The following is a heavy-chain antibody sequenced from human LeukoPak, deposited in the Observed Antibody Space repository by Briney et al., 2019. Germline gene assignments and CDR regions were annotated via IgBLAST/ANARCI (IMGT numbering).Heavy chain of an antibody. J-gene: IGHJ5*02. CDR3: ARDGTVTAGPFDP. V-gene: IGHV3-33*01. D-gene: IGHD4-17*01. Sequence: QPGRPLRLSCAAPGIPFSSFGMHCLRQAPGKGLEWVAFIWYDGSNKYYADSVKGRFTISRDNSKNTLYLQMNSLAAEDTAVYYCARDGTVTAGPFDPWGGGTLVTVSS. CDR1: GIPFSSFG. CDR2: IWYDGSNK.